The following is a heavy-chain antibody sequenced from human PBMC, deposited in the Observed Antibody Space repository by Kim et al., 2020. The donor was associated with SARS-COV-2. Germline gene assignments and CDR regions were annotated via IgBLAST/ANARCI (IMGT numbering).Heavy chain of an antibody. V-gene: IGHV4-39*01. Sequence: SETLSLTCTVSGGSISSSSYYWGWIRQPPGKGLEWIGSIYYSGSTYYNPSLKSRVTISVDTSKNQFSLKLSSVTAADTAVYYCARRGGVRGVDYGMDVWGQGTTVTVSS. J-gene: IGHJ6*02. D-gene: IGHD3-10*01. CDR1: GGSISSSSYY. CDR3: ARRGGVRGVDYGMDV. CDR2: IYYSGST.